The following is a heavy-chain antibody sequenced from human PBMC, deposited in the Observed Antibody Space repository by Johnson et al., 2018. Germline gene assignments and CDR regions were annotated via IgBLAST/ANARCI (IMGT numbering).Heavy chain of an antibody. J-gene: IGHJ6*02. CDR3: VRAMSSSPYYYSVDV. CDR1: GFTLSSNG. D-gene: IGHD6-6*01. V-gene: IGHV3-33*01. Sequence: QVQLVQSGGGVVQPGRSLRLSCAASGFTLSSNGMHWVRQAPGKGLEWVAVIWYDGSKKYYADSVKGLFTHSRDNSKNMLYMQMKSLKVEDTAVYYCVRAMSSSPYYYSVDVWGQGTTVTVSS. CDR2: IWYDGSKK.